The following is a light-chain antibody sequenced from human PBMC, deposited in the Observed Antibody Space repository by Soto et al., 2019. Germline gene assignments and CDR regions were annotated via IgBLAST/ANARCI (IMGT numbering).Light chain of an antibody. CDR3: CSYADNTDYV. Sequence: QSALTQPPSASGSLGQSVTISCTGTSSDVGAYNYVSWYQQHPGKAPKLMIYEVTRRPSGVPDRFSGSKSGNTASLNVSGLQAEDEADYYCCSYADNTDYVFGTGIQVTVL. V-gene: IGLV2-8*01. CDR1: SSDVGAYNY. CDR2: EVT. J-gene: IGLJ1*01.